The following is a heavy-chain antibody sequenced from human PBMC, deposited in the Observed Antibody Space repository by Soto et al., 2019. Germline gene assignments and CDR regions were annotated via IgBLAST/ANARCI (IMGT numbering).Heavy chain of an antibody. CDR3: ARGGRILTGYFYDFDY. J-gene: IGHJ4*02. CDR1: GFTFSSYW. CDR2: IKQDGSEK. D-gene: IGHD3-9*01. Sequence: PGGSLRLSCAASGFTFSSYWMSWVRQAPGKGLEWVANIKQDGSEKYYVDSVKGRFTISRDNAKNSLYLQMNSLRAEDTAVYYCARGGRILTGYFYDFDYWGQGTLVTVYS. V-gene: IGHV3-7*03.